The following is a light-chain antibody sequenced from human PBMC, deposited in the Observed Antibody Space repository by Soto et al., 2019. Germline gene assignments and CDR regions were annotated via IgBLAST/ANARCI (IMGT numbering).Light chain of an antibody. CDR3: QQYGSAPKT. V-gene: IGKV3-20*01. J-gene: IGKJ1*01. CDR1: QSVSRSY. CDR2: GAS. Sequence: EIVLTQSPGTLSLSPGERATLSCRASQSVSRSYLAWYQQKPGQAPRLLISGASSRATGIPDRCSGGGSGTDFTLTIRGLEPEDFAVYYCQQYGSAPKTFGQGTKVDIK.